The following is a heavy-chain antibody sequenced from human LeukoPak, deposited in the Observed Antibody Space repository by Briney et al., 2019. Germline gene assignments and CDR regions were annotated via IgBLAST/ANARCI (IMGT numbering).Heavy chain of an antibody. V-gene: IGHV5-51*01. J-gene: IGHJ4*02. Sequence: AGESLKISCKGSGYSFTTYWIGWVRQMPGKGLEWMGIIYPGDSDTRYSPSFQGRVTISVDKSISTAYLQWSSLKASDTAMYYCARALRTGSSGYYYGSYYFDYWGQGTLVTVSS. CDR2: IYPGDSDT. CDR3: ARALRTGSSGYYYGSYYFDY. D-gene: IGHD3-22*01. CDR1: GYSFTTYW.